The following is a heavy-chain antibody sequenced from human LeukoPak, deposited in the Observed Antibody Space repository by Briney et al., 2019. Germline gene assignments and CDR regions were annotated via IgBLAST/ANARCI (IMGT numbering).Heavy chain of an antibody. Sequence: ASVKVSCKASGYTFTGYYMHWVRRAPGQGLEWMGWINPNSGGTNYAQKFQGRVTMTRDMSTSTVYMELSSLRSEDTAVYYCAREGSYYTIYFDYWGQGTLVTASS. CDR1: GYTFTGYY. J-gene: IGHJ4*02. D-gene: IGHD3-10*01. CDR3: AREGSYYTIYFDY. V-gene: IGHV1-2*02. CDR2: INPNSGGT.